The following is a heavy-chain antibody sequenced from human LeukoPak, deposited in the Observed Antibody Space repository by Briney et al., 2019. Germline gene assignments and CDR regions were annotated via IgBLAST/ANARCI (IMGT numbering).Heavy chain of an antibody. CDR2: INPSGGST. D-gene: IGHD2-2*02. J-gene: IGHJ4*02. V-gene: IGHV1-46*01. Sequence: EASVKGSSKAPGYTFTNYYMHWVRQAPGQGLEWMGIINPSGGSTSYAQTFQGRITMTRDTSTSTVYMELSSLRSEDTAVYSCSRGEYQLLYDYWGQGTLVTVSS. CDR1: GYTFTNYY. CDR3: SRGEYQLLYDY.